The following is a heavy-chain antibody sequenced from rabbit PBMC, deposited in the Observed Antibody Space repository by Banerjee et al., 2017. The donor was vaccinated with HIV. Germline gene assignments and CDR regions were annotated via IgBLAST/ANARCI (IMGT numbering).Heavy chain of an antibody. J-gene: IGHJ4*01. CDR3: ASGYSDVYFNL. V-gene: IGHV1S45*01. CDR1: GFDISTYH. CDR2: INTISGDT. Sequence: QEPLKETGGGLVQPGGSLTLSCTASGFDISTYHMCWVRQAPGKGLEWIACINTISGDTVYATWAKGRFTISKTSSTTVTLQMTSLTAADTATYFCASGYSDVYFNLWGPGT. D-gene: IGHD1-1*01.